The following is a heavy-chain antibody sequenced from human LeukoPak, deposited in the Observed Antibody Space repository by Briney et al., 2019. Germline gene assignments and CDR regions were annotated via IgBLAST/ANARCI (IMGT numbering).Heavy chain of an antibody. J-gene: IGHJ4*02. CDR1: GGSISSYY. CDR3: ARALGVVVPAAIGYYFDY. D-gene: IGHD2-2*01. V-gene: IGHV4-4*07. Sequence: SETLSLTCTVSGGSISSYYWSWIWQPAGKGLEWIGRIYASGSTNYNPSLKSRVTMSIDTSKNQFSLMLTSVTAADTAVYYCARALGVVVPAAIGYYFDYWGQGTLVTVSS. CDR2: IYASGST.